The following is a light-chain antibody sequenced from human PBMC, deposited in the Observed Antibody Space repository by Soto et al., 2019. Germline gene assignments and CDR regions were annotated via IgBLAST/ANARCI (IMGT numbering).Light chain of an antibody. J-gene: IGKJ4*01. CDR3: QQYNDWPLT. CDR2: GAS. V-gene: IGKV3-15*01. CDR1: QSVDSN. Sequence: EIVMTQSPATLSVSPGDGATLSCRASQSVDSNLAWYQQKPVQTPRLLMYGASTRPAGIPARFSGSVSGTEFTLTIISLHSEDSAVYYCQQYNDWPLTFGGGTKVEIK.